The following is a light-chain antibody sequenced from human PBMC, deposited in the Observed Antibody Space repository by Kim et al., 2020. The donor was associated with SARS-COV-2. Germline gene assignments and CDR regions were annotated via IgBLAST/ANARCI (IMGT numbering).Light chain of an antibody. CDR2: GVS. CDR1: QSVSSK. J-gene: IGKJ2*01. V-gene: IGKV3-15*01. Sequence: EIVMTQSPATLSVSPGERATLSCRASQSVSSKLAWYQQKPGQAPRLLINGVSTRATGIPVRFSGRGSGTEFTLTISSLLSADFAVYYCQHYNNWPPETFGQGTKLEI. CDR3: QHYNNWPPET.